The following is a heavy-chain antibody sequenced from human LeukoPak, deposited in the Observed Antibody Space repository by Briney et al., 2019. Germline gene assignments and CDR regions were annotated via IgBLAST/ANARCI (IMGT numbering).Heavy chain of an antibody. CDR3: ATGPTSPTRYQLPWGMDV. V-gene: IGHV1-24*01. CDR1: GYTLTELS. D-gene: IGHD2-2*01. J-gene: IGHJ6*02. CDR2: FDPEDGET. Sequence: ASVKVSCEVSGYTLTELSMHWVRQAPGKGLEWMGGFDPEDGETIYAQKFQGRVTMTEDTSTDTAYMELSSLRSEDTAVYYCATGPTSPTRYQLPWGMDVWGQGTTVTVSS.